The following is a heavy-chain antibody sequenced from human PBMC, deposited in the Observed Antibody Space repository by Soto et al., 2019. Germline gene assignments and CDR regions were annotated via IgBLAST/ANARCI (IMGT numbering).Heavy chain of an antibody. CDR3: ARGGGQYYYGSGSYPPYYGMDV. CDR1: GYTFTGYY. Sequence: ASVKVSCKASGYTFTGYYMHWVRQAPGQGLEWMGLINPNCGGTNYAQKFQGWVTMTRDTSISTAYMELSRLRSDDTAVYYCARGGGQYYYGSGSYPPYYGMDVWGQGTTVTVSS. CDR2: INPNCGGT. D-gene: IGHD3-10*01. J-gene: IGHJ6*02. V-gene: IGHV1-2*04.